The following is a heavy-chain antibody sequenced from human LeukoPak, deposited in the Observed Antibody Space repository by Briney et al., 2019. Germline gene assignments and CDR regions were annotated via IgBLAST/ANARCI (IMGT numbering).Heavy chain of an antibody. Sequence: PGRSLRLSCAASGFTFSSYGMHWVRQAPGKGLEWVAFIRYDGSNKYYADSVKGRFTISRDNSKNTLYLQMNSLRAEDTAVYYCAKDSDSSSPAMGSIDPWGQGTLVTVSS. D-gene: IGHD6-6*01. CDR3: AKDSDSSSPAMGSIDP. J-gene: IGHJ5*02. V-gene: IGHV3-30*02. CDR1: GFTFSSYG. CDR2: IRYDGSNK.